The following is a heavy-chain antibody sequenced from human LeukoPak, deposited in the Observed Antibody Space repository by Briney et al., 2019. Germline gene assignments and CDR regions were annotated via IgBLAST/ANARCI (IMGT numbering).Heavy chain of an antibody. CDR1: GGSISSSSYY. D-gene: IGHD6-19*01. CDR3: ARWGYSSGWFDY. CDR2: IYYSGST. Sequence: SETLSLTCTVSGGSISSSSYYWGWIRQPPGKGLEWIGSIYYSGSTYYNPSLKSRVTISVDTSKNQFSLKLSSVTAADTAVYYCARWGYSSGWFDYWGQGTLVTVSS. J-gene: IGHJ4*02. V-gene: IGHV4-39*07.